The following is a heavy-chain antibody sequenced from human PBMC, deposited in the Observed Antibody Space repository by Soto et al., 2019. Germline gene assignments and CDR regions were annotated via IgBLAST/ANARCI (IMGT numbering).Heavy chain of an antibody. J-gene: IGHJ6*02. CDR1: GFSLSTSGVG. V-gene: IGHV2-5*02. CDR3: ARGQEGLDV. Sequence: QITLKESGPTLVKPTQTRTLTCTFSGFSLSTSGVGVGWIRQPPGKALEWLALIYWDDDKFYSPSLKSRLTITKDTSKNQVVLTMTNMDPVDTATYYCARGQEGLDVWGQGTTVTDSS. CDR2: IYWDDDK.